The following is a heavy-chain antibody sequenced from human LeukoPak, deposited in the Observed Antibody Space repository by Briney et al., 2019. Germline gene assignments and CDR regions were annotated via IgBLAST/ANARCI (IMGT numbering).Heavy chain of an antibody. CDR2: IRYDGSNK. CDR3: AKVQAYSSGWYEYFQH. J-gene: IGHJ1*01. CDR1: GFTFSSYG. V-gene: IGHV3-30*02. D-gene: IGHD6-19*01. Sequence: GGSLRLSCAASGFTFSSYGMHWVRQAPGKGLEWVAFIRYDGSNKYYADSVKGRFTISRDNSKNTLYLQMNSLRAEDTAVYYCAKVQAYSSGWYEYFQHWGQGTLVTVSS.